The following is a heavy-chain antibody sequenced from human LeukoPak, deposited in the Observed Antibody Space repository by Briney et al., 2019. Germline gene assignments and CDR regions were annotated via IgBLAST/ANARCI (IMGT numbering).Heavy chain of an antibody. CDR3: AIYYDGSGYYFEAVDYFDY. V-gene: IGHV3-21*01. D-gene: IGHD3-22*01. J-gene: IGHJ4*02. Sequence: PGGSLRLSCAASGFTFGSYSMNWVRQAPGKGLEWVSSISSSSSYIYYADSVKGRFTISRDNAKNSLYLQMNSLRAEDTAVYYRAIYYDGSGYYFEAVDYFDYWGQGTLVTVSS. CDR1: GFTFGSYS. CDR2: ISSSSSYI.